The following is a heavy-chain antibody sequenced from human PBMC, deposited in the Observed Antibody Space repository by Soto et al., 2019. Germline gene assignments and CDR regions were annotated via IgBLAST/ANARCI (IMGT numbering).Heavy chain of an antibody. D-gene: IGHD2-2*02. V-gene: IGHV1-69*06. Sequence: SVKVSCKVSGSRFSNYVISWVRRAPGHGLEWLGRIIPIFNSTKYAQSFQGRVTITADKSTSTASLELSSLRSDDTAVYYCAREGRGKKAGYNGLVSLGYWGQGTLVTVSS. CDR2: IIPIFNST. CDR1: GSRFSNYV. J-gene: IGHJ4*02. CDR3: AREGRGKKAGYNGLVSLGY.